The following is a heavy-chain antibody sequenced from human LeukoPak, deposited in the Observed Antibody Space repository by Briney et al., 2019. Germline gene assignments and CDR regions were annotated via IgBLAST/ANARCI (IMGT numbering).Heavy chain of an antibody. CDR3: ARDTRNYYGSGSYYNTPAFDY. J-gene: IGHJ4*02. V-gene: IGHV3-30*02. CDR2: IRYDGSNK. CDR1: GFTFSSYG. Sequence: GGSLRLSCAASGFTFSSYGMHWVRQAPGKGLEWVAFIRYDGSNKYYADSVKGRFTISRDNSKNTLYLQMNSLRAEDTAVYYCARDTRNYYGSGSYYNTPAFDYWGQGTLVTVSS. D-gene: IGHD3-10*01.